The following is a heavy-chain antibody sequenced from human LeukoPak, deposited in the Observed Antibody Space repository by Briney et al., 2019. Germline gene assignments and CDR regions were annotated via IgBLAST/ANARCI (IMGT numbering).Heavy chain of an antibody. Sequence: TSETLSLTCAVYGGSFSGYYWSWIRQPPGKGLEWIGEINHSGSTNYNPSLKSRVTISVDTSKNQFSLKLSSVTAADTAVYYCARVYKGYNYGADPWGQGTQVTVSS. J-gene: IGHJ5*02. CDR3: ARVYKGYNYGADP. V-gene: IGHV4-34*01. D-gene: IGHD5-18*01. CDR1: GGSFSGYY. CDR2: INHSGST.